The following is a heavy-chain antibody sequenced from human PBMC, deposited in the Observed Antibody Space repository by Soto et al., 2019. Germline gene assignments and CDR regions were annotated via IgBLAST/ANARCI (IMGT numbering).Heavy chain of an antibody. CDR3: ARDQPGSPVYDRAFDI. J-gene: IGHJ3*02. V-gene: IGHV4-59*01. CDR1: SGSISSFY. D-gene: IGHD1-26*01. CDR2: MDYSGNT. Sequence: SEPLSLTCTVSSGSISSFYWTWIRPPPGKGLEWIGYMDYSGNTRYNPSLESRVTMSVDTSKNQFSLKLRTVTAADTAMYFCARDQPGSPVYDRAFDIWGQGTMVT.